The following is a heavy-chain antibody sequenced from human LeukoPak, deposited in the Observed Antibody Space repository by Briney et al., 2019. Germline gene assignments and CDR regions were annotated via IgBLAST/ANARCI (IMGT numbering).Heavy chain of an antibody. Sequence: GASVKVSCKASGYTFTSYYVHWVRQAPGQGLEWMGWVSAYNGETDYDQKFQGRVTMTRDTSTSTAYMELRSLTSDDTAVYYCARGAGLDRSTINDYWGQGTLVTVSP. CDR2: VSAYNGET. J-gene: IGHJ4*02. CDR1: GYTFTSYY. V-gene: IGHV1-18*04. CDR3: ARGAGLDRSTINDY. D-gene: IGHD5-24*01.